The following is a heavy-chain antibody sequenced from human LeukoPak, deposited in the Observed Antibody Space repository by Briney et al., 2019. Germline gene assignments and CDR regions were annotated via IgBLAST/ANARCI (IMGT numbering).Heavy chain of an antibody. CDR2: IYYSGST. J-gene: IGHJ6*03. Sequence: SQTLSLTCTVSGGSISSYYWSWIRQPPGKGLEWIGYIYYSGSTNYNPSLKSRVTISVDTSKNQFSLKLSSVTAADTAVYYCARTTEGGYTYDYFYYYYMDVWGKGTTVTISS. D-gene: IGHD5-18*01. CDR1: GGSISSYY. V-gene: IGHV4-59*01. CDR3: ARTTEGGYTYDYFYYYYMDV.